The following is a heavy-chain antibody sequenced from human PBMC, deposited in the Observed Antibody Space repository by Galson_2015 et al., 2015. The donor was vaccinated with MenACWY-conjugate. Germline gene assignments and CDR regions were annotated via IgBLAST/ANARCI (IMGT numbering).Heavy chain of an antibody. CDR2: INAGNGNT. CDR3: AREIVVAPAASWGDYYYGMDV. V-gene: IGHV1-3*01. D-gene: IGHD2-2*01. Sequence: INAGNGNTKYSQKFQGRVTITSDTSASTAYMELSSLRPEDTAVYYCAREIVVAPAASWGDYYYGMDVWGQGTTVTVSS. J-gene: IGHJ6*02.